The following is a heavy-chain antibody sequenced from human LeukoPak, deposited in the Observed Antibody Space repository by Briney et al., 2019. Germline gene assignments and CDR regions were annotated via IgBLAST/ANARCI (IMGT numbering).Heavy chain of an antibody. D-gene: IGHD6-13*01. J-gene: IGHJ6*02. CDR1: GFSVSKNY. CDR3: ARDRQQMLPGDYGMDV. CDR2: LYTGGST. V-gene: IGHV3-53*01. Sequence: PGGSLTLSCLASGFSVSKNYMTWVRQAAGRGREWVSVLYTGGSTYYADSVKGRFTISRDNAKNTLYLQMNSLRTEDTAVYYCARDRQQMLPGDYGMDVWGQGTTATVSS.